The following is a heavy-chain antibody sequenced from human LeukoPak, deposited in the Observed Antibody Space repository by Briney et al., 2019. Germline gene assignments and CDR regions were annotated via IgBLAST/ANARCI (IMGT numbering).Heavy chain of an antibody. CDR1: GASISSSNYY. CDR3: ARSGGPLNWFDP. CDR2: AYYSGST. Sequence: SETLSLTCTVTGASISSSNYYWGWIRQPPGKGLEWIGSAYYSGSTNYNPSLKSRVTISVDTSKNRFSLKLSSVTAADTAVYYCARSGGPLNWFDPWGQGTLVTVSS. J-gene: IGHJ5*02. V-gene: IGHV4-39*07.